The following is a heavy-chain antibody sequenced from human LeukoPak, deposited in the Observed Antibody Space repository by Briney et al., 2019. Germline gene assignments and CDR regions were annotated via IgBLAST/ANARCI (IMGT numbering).Heavy chain of an antibody. CDR3: ARCSGGSCEQGWFDP. D-gene: IGHD2-15*01. CDR1: GGSISSYY. CDR2: IYYSGRT. Sequence: SETLSLTCTVSGGSISSYYWSWIRQPPGKGLAWIGYIYYSGRTNYNPSLKSRVTISVDTSKNQFSLKLSSVTAADTAVYYCARCSGGSCEQGWFDPWGQGTLVTVSS. V-gene: IGHV4-59*01. J-gene: IGHJ5*02.